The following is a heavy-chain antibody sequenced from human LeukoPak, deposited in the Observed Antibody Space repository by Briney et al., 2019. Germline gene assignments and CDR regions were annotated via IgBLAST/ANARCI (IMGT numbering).Heavy chain of an antibody. J-gene: IGHJ3*02. Sequence: GGSLRLSCAASGFTFSSYAMSWVRQAPGKGLEWVSAISGSGGSTYYADSVKGRFTISRDNSKNTLYLQMNSLRAEDTAVYYCAKDLISRLVVVPSDAFDIWGQGTMVTVSS. CDR2: ISGSGGST. D-gene: IGHD2-2*01. CDR1: GFTFSSYA. CDR3: AKDLISRLVVVPSDAFDI. V-gene: IGHV3-23*01.